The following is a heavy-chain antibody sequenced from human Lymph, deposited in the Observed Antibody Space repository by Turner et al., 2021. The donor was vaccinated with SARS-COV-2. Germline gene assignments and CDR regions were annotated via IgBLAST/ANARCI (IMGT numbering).Heavy chain of an antibody. J-gene: IGHJ6*02. Sequence: EVQLVESGGGLIQPGGSLRLSCAASGLTVSSNYMSWVRQAPGKVLDWVSVIYSGDSTYYADSVKGRFTVSRDNSKNTLYLQMNSLRAEDTAVYYCARDLYYYGMDVWGQGTTVTVSS. CDR1: GLTVSSNY. CDR3: ARDLYYYGMDV. CDR2: IYSGDST. V-gene: IGHV3-53*01.